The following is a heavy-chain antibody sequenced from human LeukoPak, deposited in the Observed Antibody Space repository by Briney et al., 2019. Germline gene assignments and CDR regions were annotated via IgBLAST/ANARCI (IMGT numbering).Heavy chain of an antibody. V-gene: IGHV3-21*01. CDR1: GFTFSSHS. CDR3: ARAFGIAAARLDY. D-gene: IGHD6-13*01. J-gene: IGHJ4*02. Sequence: GGSLRLSCAASGFTFSSHSMKWDRQAPEEGLEWVSSISSSSSYIYYADSVKGRFTISRDNAKNSLYLQMNSLRAEDTAVYYCARAFGIAAARLDYWGQGTLVTVSS. CDR2: ISSSSSYI.